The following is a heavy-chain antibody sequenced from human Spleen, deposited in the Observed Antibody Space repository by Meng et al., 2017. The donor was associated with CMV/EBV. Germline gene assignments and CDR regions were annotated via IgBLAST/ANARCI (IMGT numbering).Heavy chain of an antibody. CDR1: GYFFTGYY. CDR3: AIPGTPLGRVNYYYYGMDV. J-gene: IGHJ6*02. CDR2: IDPNSGGT. Sequence: ASVKVSCKTSGYFFTGYYMHWVRQAPGQGLEWMGWIDPNSGGTNYALKFEGRVTMTRDTSISTAYMNLSRLRADDTAVYYCAIPGTPLGRVNYYYYGMDVWGQGTTVTVSS. D-gene: IGHD1-14*01. V-gene: IGHV1-2*02.